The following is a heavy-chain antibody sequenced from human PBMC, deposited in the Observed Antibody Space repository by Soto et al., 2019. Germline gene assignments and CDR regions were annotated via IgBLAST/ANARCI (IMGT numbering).Heavy chain of an antibody. Sequence: QVQLQESGPGLVKPSQTLSLTCTVSGGSISSGGYYWSWIRQHPGKGLEWIGYIYYSGSTYYNPSLNRRVTTSVDTAKNQFSLKLSSVTAADTAVYYCAREVDYIWGSYRYYAFDIWGQGTMVTVSS. J-gene: IGHJ3*02. V-gene: IGHV4-31*03. CDR2: IYYSGST. CDR1: GGSISSGGYY. D-gene: IGHD3-16*02. CDR3: AREVDYIWGSYRYYAFDI.